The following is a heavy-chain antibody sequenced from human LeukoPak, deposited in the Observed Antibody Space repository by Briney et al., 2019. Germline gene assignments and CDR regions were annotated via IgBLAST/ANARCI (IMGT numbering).Heavy chain of an antibody. CDR3: ARGLYVDDHSSSWYFDY. CDR2: IYYSGST. J-gene: IGHJ4*02. Sequence: SSETLSLTCTVSGGSISSYYWNWIRQPPGKGLEWLGYIYYSGSTNYNPSLKSRVTITVDTSKNQFSLKLSSVTAADTAVYYCARGLYVDDHSSSWYFDYWGQGTLVTVSS. CDR1: GGSISSYY. V-gene: IGHV4-59*12. D-gene: IGHD6-13*01.